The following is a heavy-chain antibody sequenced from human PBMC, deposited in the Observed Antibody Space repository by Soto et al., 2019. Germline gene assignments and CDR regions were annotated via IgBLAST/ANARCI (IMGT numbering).Heavy chain of an antibody. D-gene: IGHD7-27*01. CDR1: GDSISNLDYF. Sequence: SETLSLTCSVSGDSISNLDYFWAWIRQPPGQALEYIGYSYKSATTYYNPSFESRVAISVDTSKSQFSLNVTSVTAADTAVYFCARGRYCLTGRCFPNWFDSWGQGALVTVSS. CDR2: SYKSATT. V-gene: IGHV4-30-4*01. CDR3: ARGRYCLTGRCFPNWFDS. J-gene: IGHJ5*01.